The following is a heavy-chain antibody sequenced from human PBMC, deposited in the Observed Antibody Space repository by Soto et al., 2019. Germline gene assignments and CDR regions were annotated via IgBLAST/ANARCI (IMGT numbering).Heavy chain of an antibody. J-gene: IGHJ6*02. CDR3: ARDRYSSSWYPSPMDV. V-gene: IGHV1-18*01. Sequence: ASVKVSCKASGYTFTSYGISWVRQAPGQGLEWMGWISAYNGDTNYAQKLQGRVTVTTDTSTSTAYMELTSLRSDDTAVYYCARDRYSSSWYPSPMDVWGQGTTVTVSS. D-gene: IGHD6-13*01. CDR1: GYTFTSYG. CDR2: ISAYNGDT.